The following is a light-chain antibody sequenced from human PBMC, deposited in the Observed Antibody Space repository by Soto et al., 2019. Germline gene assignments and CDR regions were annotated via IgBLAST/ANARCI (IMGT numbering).Light chain of an antibody. Sequence: VLTLSPGTLPSAPGVSATLACRATRNIRSDYLAWYQQKPGKGPRLLIYGASSRATGVPARFSGSGSGTDFTLTISTLEPDDSAVYYCQQRINWPITFGQGTRLEIK. J-gene: IGKJ5*01. V-gene: IGKV3D-20*02. CDR1: RNIRSDY. CDR3: QQRINWPIT. CDR2: GAS.